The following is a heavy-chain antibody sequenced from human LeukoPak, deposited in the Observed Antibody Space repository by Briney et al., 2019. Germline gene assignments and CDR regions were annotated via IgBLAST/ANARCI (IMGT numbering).Heavy chain of an antibody. Sequence: GGSLRLSCAASGFTFSSFPLSWVRQAPGKGLEWVSYISSSSGTIYYADSVQGRFTISRDNAKNSLYLQMNSLRAEDTAVYYCARRLTASGKHYFDYWGQGTLVTVSS. CDR1: GFTFSSFP. CDR2: ISSSSGTI. V-gene: IGHV3-48*01. J-gene: IGHJ4*02. CDR3: ARRLTASGKHYFDY. D-gene: IGHD6-13*01.